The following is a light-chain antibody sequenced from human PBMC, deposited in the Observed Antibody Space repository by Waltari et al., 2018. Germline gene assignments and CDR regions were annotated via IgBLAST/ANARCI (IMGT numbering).Light chain of an antibody. CDR3: SSYAGSSNLL. V-gene: IGLV2-8*01. J-gene: IGLJ2*01. CDR1: SSDVGGYNY. CDR2: EVS. Sequence: QSALTQPPSASGSPGQSVTISCTGTSSDVGGYNYVSWYQQHPGKAPTLMIYEVSERPSVVPDRLSGSKSGNTAALTVGGRQAEDEADYYCSSYAGSSNLLFGGGTKLTVL.